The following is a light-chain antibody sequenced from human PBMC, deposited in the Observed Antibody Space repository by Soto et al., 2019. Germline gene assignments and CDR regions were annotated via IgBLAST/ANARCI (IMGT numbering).Light chain of an antibody. J-gene: IGLJ1*01. CDR3: ASWSDSMSGYV. CDR1: NSNIGSNY. CDR2: SSN. V-gene: IGLV1-47*02. Sequence: SVLAQPPSASGTPGQGVTISCSGNNSNIGSNYLYWYQQLPGTAPKLLIYSSNQRPSVVPDRFSGSKPGTSASLAISGRRYEDDADYYCASWSDSMSGYVFGTGTKVTVL.